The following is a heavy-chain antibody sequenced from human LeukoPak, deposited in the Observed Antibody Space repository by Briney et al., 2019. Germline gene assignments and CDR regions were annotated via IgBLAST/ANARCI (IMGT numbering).Heavy chain of an antibody. J-gene: IGHJ6*02. Sequence: GGSLRLSCAASGFTFNTFSMNWVRQAPGKGLEWVANIKQDGSEKHYVDSVKGRFTISGDNAKNSLYLQVNSLRAEDTAVYYCARAPWIYYIMDVWGQGTTVTVSS. D-gene: IGHD1-1*01. CDR3: ARAPWIYYIMDV. V-gene: IGHV3-7*01. CDR2: IKQDGSEK. CDR1: GFTFNTFS.